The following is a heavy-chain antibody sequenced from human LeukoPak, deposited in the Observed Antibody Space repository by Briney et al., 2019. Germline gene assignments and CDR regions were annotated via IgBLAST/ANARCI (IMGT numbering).Heavy chain of an antibody. V-gene: IGHV1-18*01. CDR3: ARDGSGSYDNWFDP. J-gene: IGHJ5*02. CDR1: GYTFTSYG. Sequence: ASVKVSCKASGYTFTSYGINWVRQAPGHALEWLGWISAYNGNTKYAQKFQARVTMTTDTSTITSYMELRSLRSDGTAVYYCARDGSGSYDNWFDPWGQGTLVTVSS. D-gene: IGHD3-10*01. CDR2: ISAYNGNT.